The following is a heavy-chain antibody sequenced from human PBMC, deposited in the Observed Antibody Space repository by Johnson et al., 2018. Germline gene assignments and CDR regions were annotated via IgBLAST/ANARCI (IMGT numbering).Heavy chain of an antibody. CDR2: IYTSGST. D-gene: IGHD3-3*01. CDR3: ARVRLEPYYYYYYMDV. J-gene: IGHJ6*03. V-gene: IGHV4-61*02. CDR1: GGSISSGSYY. Sequence: QVQLQESGPGLVKPSQTLSLTCTVSGGSISSGSYYWSWIRQPAGKVLEWIGRIYTSGSTNYNPSLKSRVTISVDTSENQFSLKLSSVTAADTAVYYCARVRLEPYYYYYYMDVGGKGTTVTVAS.